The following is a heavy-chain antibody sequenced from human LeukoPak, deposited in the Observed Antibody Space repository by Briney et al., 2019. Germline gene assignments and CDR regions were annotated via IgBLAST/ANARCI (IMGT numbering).Heavy chain of an antibody. CDR1: GGSISSYY. D-gene: IGHD1-26*01. J-gene: IGHJ4*02. Sequence: PSETLSLTCTVSGGSISSYYWSWIGQAPGKGLEWIGYIYYSGSTNYNPSLKSRVTLSVDTSKNQFSLKLSSVTAADTAVYYCARYSGSYFLFDYWGQGTLVTVSS. V-gene: IGHV4-59*08. CDR3: ARYSGSYFLFDY. CDR2: IYYSGST.